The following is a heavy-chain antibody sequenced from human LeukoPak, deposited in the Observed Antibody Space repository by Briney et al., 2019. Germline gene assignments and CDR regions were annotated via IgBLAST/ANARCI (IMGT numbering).Heavy chain of an antibody. CDR2: IYYSGIT. Sequence: SETLSLTCTVSGGSISISSYYWGWIRQPPGKGLEWIGTIYYSGITYYNPSLKSRVTISGDTSKNQFSLKLSSVTAAETAVYYCARGLTPDAFDIWGQGTMVTVSS. V-gene: IGHV4-39*07. CDR3: ARGLTPDAFDI. CDR1: GGSISISSYY. J-gene: IGHJ3*02.